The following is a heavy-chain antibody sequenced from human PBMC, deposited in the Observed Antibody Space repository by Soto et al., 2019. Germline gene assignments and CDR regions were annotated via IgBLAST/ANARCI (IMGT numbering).Heavy chain of an antibody. V-gene: IGHV4-59*01. D-gene: IGHD6-6*01. CDR2: IYDSGST. J-gene: IGHJ4*02. Sequence: SETLPLTCTVSGGSISSYYWSWIRQPPGKGLEWIGYIYDSGSTNYNPSLKSRVTISVDTSKNQFSLKLTSVTAADTAVYYCAAPPRYWGQGILVTVSS. CDR1: GGSISSYY. CDR3: AAPPRY.